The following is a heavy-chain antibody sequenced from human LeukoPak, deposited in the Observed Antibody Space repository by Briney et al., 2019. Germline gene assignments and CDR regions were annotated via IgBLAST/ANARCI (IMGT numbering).Heavy chain of an antibody. D-gene: IGHD2-8*02. J-gene: IGHJ4*02. CDR1: GFTFSSYG. V-gene: IGHV3-23*01. Sequence: PGGSLRLSCAASGFTFSSYGMHWVRQPPGKGLEWVSSIFPSGGEIHYADSVRGRFTISRDNSKSTLSLQMNSLRAEDTAIYYCATYRQVLLPLESWGQGTLVTVSS. CDR2: IFPSGGEI. CDR3: ATYRQVLLPLES.